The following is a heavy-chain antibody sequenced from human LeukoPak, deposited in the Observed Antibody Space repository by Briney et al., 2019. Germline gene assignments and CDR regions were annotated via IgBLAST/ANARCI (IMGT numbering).Heavy chain of an antibody. Sequence: SETLSLTCTVSGGSISSSSYYWGWIRQRPGKGLEWIGSIYYSGSTYYDPSLKSRVTISVDTSKNQFSLKLSSVTAADTAVYYCARHLPTSGSYPYYYYYYMDVWGKGTTVTVSS. V-gene: IGHV4-39*01. CDR3: ARHLPTSGSYPYYYYYYMDV. D-gene: IGHD1-26*01. CDR1: GGSISSSSYY. J-gene: IGHJ6*03. CDR2: IYYSGST.